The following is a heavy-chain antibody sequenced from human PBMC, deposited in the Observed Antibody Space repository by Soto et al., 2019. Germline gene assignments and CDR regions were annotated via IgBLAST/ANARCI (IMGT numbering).Heavy chain of an antibody. CDR1: GFTFSSYA. V-gene: IGHV3-23*01. D-gene: IGHD1-26*01. Sequence: EVQLLESGGGLVQPGGSLRLSCAASGFTFSSYAMSWVRQAPGKGLEWVAAISGSGGSTYYADSVKGRFTISRDNSKNKLYLQMNSLRAEDTAVDYCAKADSGSYGVADSWGQGTLVTVSS. J-gene: IGHJ4*02. CDR3: AKADSGSYGVADS. CDR2: ISGSGGST.